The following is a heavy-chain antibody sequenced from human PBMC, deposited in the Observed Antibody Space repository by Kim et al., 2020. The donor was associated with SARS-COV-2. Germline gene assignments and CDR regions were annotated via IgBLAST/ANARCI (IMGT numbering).Heavy chain of an antibody. CDR2: ISSSSSYI. CDR1: GFTFSSYS. J-gene: IGHJ5*02. D-gene: IGHD3-10*01. CDR3: ARETRIYGSGSYSKGSWFDP. Sequence: GGSLRLSCAASGFTFSSYSMNWVRQAPGKGLEWVSSISSSSSYIYYADSVKGRFTISRDNAKNSLYLQMNSLRAEDTAVYYCARETRIYGSGSYSKGSWFDPWGQGTLVTVSS. V-gene: IGHV3-21*01.